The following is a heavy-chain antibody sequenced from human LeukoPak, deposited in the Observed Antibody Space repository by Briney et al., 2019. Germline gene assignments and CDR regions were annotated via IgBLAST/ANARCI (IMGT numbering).Heavy chain of an antibody. Sequence: SETLSLTCTVSGGSISSYYWSWIRQPPGKGLEWIGYIYYSGSTNYNPSLKSRVTISVDRSKNQFSLKLSSVTAADTAVYYCARSPMVRGVIMGAFDYWGQGTLVTVSS. V-gene: IGHV4-59*12. D-gene: IGHD3-10*01. CDR2: IYYSGST. CDR1: GGSISSYY. CDR3: ARSPMVRGVIMGAFDY. J-gene: IGHJ4*02.